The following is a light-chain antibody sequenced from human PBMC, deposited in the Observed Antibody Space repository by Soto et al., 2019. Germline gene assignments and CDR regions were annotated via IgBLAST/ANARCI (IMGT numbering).Light chain of an antibody. Sequence: EIVLTQSPGTLSLSPGERATLSCRASQSVSSSYLAWYQQKPGQAPRLLIYGASSMATGIPDRFSGSESGTDFTLTISRLEPEDFAVYYCQQYGSSSLTFGGGTEVEIK. J-gene: IGKJ4*01. CDR1: QSVSSSY. CDR3: QQYGSSSLT. V-gene: IGKV3-20*01. CDR2: GAS.